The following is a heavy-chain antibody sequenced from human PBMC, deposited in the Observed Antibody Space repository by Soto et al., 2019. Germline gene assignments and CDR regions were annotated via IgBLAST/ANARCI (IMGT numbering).Heavy chain of an antibody. Sequence: ASVKVSCKASGGTFSSYAISWVRQAPGQGLEWMGGIIPIFGTANYAQKFQGRVTITADESTSTAYMELSSLRSEDTAVYYCARDQGGTTRFDPWGQGTLVTVSS. D-gene: IGHD1-7*01. CDR2: IIPIFGTA. V-gene: IGHV1-69*13. CDR1: GGTFSSYA. J-gene: IGHJ5*02. CDR3: ARDQGGTTRFDP.